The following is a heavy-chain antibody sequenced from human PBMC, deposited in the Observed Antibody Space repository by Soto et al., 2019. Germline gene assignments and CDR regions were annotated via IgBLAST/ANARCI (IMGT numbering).Heavy chain of an antibody. V-gene: IGHV3-74*01. CDR2: INSDGSST. CDR1: GFTFSNYW. J-gene: IGHJ5*02. CDR3: ARFRVDGDYVP. Sequence: EVQLVESGGGLVQPGGSLRLSCAVSGFTFSNYWMHWVRQAPGKGLVWVSRINSDGSSTSFEDFVKGRFTISRDNAKNTLYLQMNSLRAEDTAVYYCARFRVDGDYVPWGQGTLVTVSS. D-gene: IGHD4-17*01.